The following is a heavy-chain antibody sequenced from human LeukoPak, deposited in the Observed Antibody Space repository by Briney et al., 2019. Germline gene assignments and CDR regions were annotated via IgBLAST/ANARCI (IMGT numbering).Heavy chain of an antibody. J-gene: IGHJ3*02. CDR2: IYYSGST. D-gene: IGHD3-22*01. V-gene: IGHV4-59*01. CDR1: GGSISSYH. CDR3: ARLLDNDASGDPDTFDM. Sequence: PSETLSLTCTVSGGSISSYHWSWIRQPPGKGLGWIGYIYYSGSTNYNPSLKSRVTISVDTSKSLFSLKLTSVTAADTAVYSCARLLDNDASGDPDTFDMWGQGAVVTVSS.